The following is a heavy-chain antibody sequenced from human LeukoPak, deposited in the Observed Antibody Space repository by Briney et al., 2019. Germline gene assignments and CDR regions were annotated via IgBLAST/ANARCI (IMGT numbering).Heavy chain of an antibody. D-gene: IGHD2-15*01. J-gene: IGHJ5*02. CDR1: GDTFTSHY. V-gene: IGHV1-46*01. CDR3: ARSPAYCSGSTCYGHNWFDP. CDR2: SNPRGGST. Sequence: ASVKVSCKASGDTFTSHYIHWVQQAPGQGLEWMGISNPRGGSTSHAQKFQGRVTMTTDTSTSTVYVELSSLRSEDTAVYYCARSPAYCSGSTCYGHNWFDPWGQGTLVTVSS.